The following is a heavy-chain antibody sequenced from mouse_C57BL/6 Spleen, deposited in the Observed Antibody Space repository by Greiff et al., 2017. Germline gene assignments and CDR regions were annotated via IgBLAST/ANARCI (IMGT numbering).Heavy chain of an antibody. J-gene: IGHJ3*01. Sequence: VQLQQPGAELVKPGASVKLSCKASGYTFTSYWMQWVKQRPGQGLEWIGEIDPSDSYTNYNQKFKGKATLTVDTSSSTAYMQLSSLTSEDSAVYYCARYSNYPGFAYWGQGTLVTVSA. CDR3: ARYSNYPGFAY. CDR1: GYTFTSYW. V-gene: IGHV1-50*01. D-gene: IGHD2-5*01. CDR2: IDPSDSYT.